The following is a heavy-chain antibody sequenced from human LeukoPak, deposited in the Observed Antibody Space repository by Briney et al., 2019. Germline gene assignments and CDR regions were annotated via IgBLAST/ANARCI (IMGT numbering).Heavy chain of an antibody. J-gene: IGHJ3*02. D-gene: IGHD2-8*01. CDR2: IKQDGSKK. V-gene: IGHV3-7*01. CDR1: GFTFSSYW. CDR3: ARVSYYPHDAFDI. Sequence: GGSLRLSCAASGFTFSSYWMNWVRQAPGMGLEWVAKIKQDGSKKYYVDSVKGRFTISRDNAKNSLYLQMNSLRAEDTALYYCARVSYYPHDAFDIWGQGTMVTVSS.